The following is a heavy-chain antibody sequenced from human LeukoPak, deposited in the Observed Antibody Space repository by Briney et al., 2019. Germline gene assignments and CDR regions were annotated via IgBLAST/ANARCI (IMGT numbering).Heavy chain of an antibody. CDR1: GYTFTGYY. D-gene: IGHD1-1*01. CDR2: IRYDGSNK. Sequence: SCKASGYTFTGYYMHWVRQAPGKGLEWVAFIRYDGSNKYYADSVKGRFTISRDNSKNTLYLQMNSLRAEDTAVYYCAKQAGTTDYYYYMDVWGKGTTVTISS. CDR3: AKQAGTTDYYYYMDV. J-gene: IGHJ6*03. V-gene: IGHV3-30*02.